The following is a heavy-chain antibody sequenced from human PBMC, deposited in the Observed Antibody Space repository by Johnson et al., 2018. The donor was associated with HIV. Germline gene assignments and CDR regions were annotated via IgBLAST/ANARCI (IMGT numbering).Heavy chain of an antibody. CDR1: GFIFSNAW. D-gene: IGHD5-12*01. Sequence: VQLVESGGGVVKPGGSLRLSCAASGFIFSNAWMSWVRQAPGKGLEWVSVIYSDGRTYYADTVRGRFSISRDNSKNMVHLQVSRLRVEDTAVYYCARVSTATTIALRPYAFDIWGQGTMVIVSS. J-gene: IGHJ3*02. V-gene: IGHV3-66*01. CDR3: ARVSTATTIALRPYAFDI. CDR2: IYSDGRT.